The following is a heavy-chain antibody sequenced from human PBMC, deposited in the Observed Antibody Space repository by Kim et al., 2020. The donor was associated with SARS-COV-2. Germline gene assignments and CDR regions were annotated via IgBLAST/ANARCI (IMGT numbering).Heavy chain of an antibody. CDR2: GR. CDR3: ARDARGSDY. J-gene: IGHJ4*02. Sequence: GRGCADSVKGRFTISRDNGKNSVYLEMNSLGVEDAALYYCARDARGSDYWGQGTLVIVSS. D-gene: IGHD3-10*01. V-gene: IGHV3-20*03.